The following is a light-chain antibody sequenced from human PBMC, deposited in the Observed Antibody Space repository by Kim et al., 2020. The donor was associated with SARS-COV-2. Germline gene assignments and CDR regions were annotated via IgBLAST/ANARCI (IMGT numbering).Light chain of an antibody. CDR3: QAWDSSTAPV. J-gene: IGLJ3*02. V-gene: IGLV3-1*01. CDR1: KLGDKY. Sequence: SYELTQPPSVSVSPGQTASITCSGDKLGDKYACWYQQKPGQSPVLVINQDSKRPSGIPERFSGSNSGNTASLTISGTQSMDEADYYCQAWDSSTAPVFG. CDR2: QDS.